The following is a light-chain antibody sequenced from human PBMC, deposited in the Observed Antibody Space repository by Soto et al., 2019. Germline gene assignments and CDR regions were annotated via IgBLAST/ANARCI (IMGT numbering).Light chain of an antibody. CDR1: SSDVGVYNY. V-gene: IGLV2-14*01. CDR2: DVS. CDR3: SSYTSSSTLCV. Sequence: QSALTQPASVSGSPGQSITISCTGTSSDVGVYNYVSWYQQHPGKAPKLMIYDVSNRPSGVSNRFSGSKSGNTASLTISGLQAEDEADYYCSSYTSSSTLCVFGTGTKLTVL. J-gene: IGLJ1*01.